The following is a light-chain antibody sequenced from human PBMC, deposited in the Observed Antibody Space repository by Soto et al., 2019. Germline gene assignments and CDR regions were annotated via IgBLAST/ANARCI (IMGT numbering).Light chain of an antibody. Sequence: QSVLTQPPSVSGAPGQRVTISCTGSSSTIGAGYDVHWYQQLPGTAPKLLLYGNSNRPSGVPDRFSGSKSGTSASLAITGLQAEDEADDYCQSYDSSLSGSVFGGGTQLNVL. CDR3: QSYDSSLSGSV. V-gene: IGLV1-40*01. J-gene: IGLJ3*02. CDR1: SSTIGAGYD. CDR2: GNS.